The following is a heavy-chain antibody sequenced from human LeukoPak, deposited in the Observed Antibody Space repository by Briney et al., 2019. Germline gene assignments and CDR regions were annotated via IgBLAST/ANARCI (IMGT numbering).Heavy chain of an antibody. V-gene: IGHV3-7*01. Sequence: GGSLRLSCAASGFTFSSYGMSWVRQAPGKGLEWVANINQDGREKQYVDSVKGRFTISRDNAKNSLYLQMNSLRAEDTAVYYCARDGVRDGLYFDYWGQGTLVTVSS. CDR2: INQDGREK. J-gene: IGHJ4*02. CDR1: GFTFSSYG. D-gene: IGHD5-24*01. CDR3: ARDGVRDGLYFDY.